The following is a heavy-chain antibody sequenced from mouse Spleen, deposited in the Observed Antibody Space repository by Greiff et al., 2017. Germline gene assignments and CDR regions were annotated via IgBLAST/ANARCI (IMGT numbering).Heavy chain of an antibody. J-gene: IGHJ2*01. D-gene: IGHD1-1*01. Sequence: QVQLKQPGTELVKPGASVKLSCKASGYTFTSYWMHWVKQRPGQGLEWIGNINPSNGGTNYNEKFKSKATLTVDKSSSTAYMQLSSLTSEDSAVYYCAREVYYGSFDYFDYWGQGTTLTVSS. CDR1: GYTFTSYW. CDR2: INPSNGGT. CDR3: AREVYYGSFDYFDY. V-gene: IGHV1-53*01.